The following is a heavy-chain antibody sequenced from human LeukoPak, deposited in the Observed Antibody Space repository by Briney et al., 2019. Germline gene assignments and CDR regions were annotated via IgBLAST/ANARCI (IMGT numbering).Heavy chain of an antibody. J-gene: IGHJ4*02. CDR1: GFTFSNYY. V-gene: IGHV3-74*01. D-gene: IGHD7-27*01. Sequence: GGSLRLSCAASGFTFSNYYIHWVRQAPGKGLVWVSRINGVGSGRIYADSVKGRFTISRDNAKNSLYLQMNSLRAEDTGVYYCAREITTNGGRYFDYWGQGTLVTVSS. CDR3: AREITTNGGRYFDY. CDR2: INGVGSGR.